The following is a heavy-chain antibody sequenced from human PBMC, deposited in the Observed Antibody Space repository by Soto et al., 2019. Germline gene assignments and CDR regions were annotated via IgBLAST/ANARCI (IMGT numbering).Heavy chain of an antibody. J-gene: IGHJ4*02. CDR3: ARDYGSSSWPEY. Sequence: ASVKVSCKASGYTFSSYAMHCVRQAPGQRLEWMGWISGYNGNTNYAQKHQGRVTMTTDTSTTTAYMELRSLRSDDTAVYYCARDYGSSSWPEYWGQGTLVTVSS. V-gene: IGHV1-18*01. D-gene: IGHD2-2*01. CDR2: ISGYNGNT. CDR1: GYTFSSYA.